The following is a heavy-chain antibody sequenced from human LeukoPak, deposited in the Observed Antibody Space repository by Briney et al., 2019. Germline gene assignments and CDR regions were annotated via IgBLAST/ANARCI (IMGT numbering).Heavy chain of an antibody. CDR3: AADRSGWFYFDY. D-gene: IGHD6-19*01. V-gene: IGHV1-58*01. J-gene: IGHJ4*02. CDR1: GFTFTSSA. Sequence: TSVKVSCKVSGFTFTSSAVQWVRQARGQRLEWIGWIVVGSGNTNYAQKFQERVTITRDMSTSTAYMELSSLRSEDTAVYYCAADRSGWFYFDYWGQGTLVTVSS. CDR2: IVVGSGNT.